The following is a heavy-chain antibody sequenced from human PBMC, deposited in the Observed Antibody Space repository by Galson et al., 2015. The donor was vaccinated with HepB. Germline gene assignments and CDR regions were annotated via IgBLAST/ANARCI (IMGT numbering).Heavy chain of an antibody. CDR3: VRGSTIFGVVPLFDY. V-gene: IGHV3-30-3*01. Sequence: SLRLSCAASGFTFSIYAMYWVRQAPGKGLEWVAVISYDGSNEYSADSVKGRFTISRDNSKNTLYLQTNSLRAEDTAVYYCVRGSTIFGVVPLFDYWGQGTLVTVSS. CDR1: GFTFSIYA. J-gene: IGHJ4*02. D-gene: IGHD3-3*01. CDR2: ISYDGSNE.